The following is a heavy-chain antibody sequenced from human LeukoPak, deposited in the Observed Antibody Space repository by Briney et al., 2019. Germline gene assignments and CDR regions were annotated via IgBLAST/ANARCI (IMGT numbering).Heavy chain of an antibody. CDR2: INMYNGHP. D-gene: IGHD3-10*01. J-gene: IGHJ4*02. Sequence: ASVKVSCKASGYIFTSYAINWLRQAPGQGPEWMGWINMYNGHPTYAQGFTGRFVFSLDTSISTAYLQISSLKAEDTAVYYCARDGLVEGVPLFDYWGQGTLVTVSS. CDR1: GYIFTSYA. V-gene: IGHV7-4-1*02. CDR3: ARDGLVEGVPLFDY.